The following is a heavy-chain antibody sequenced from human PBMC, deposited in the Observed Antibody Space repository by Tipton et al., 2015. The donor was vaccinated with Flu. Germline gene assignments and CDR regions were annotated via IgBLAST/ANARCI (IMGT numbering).Heavy chain of an antibody. CDR1: GGSLGTYF. V-gene: IGHV4-59*08. Sequence: TLSLTCTVSGGSLGTYFWSWLRQTPGEGLEWIGYIHYTGTTSSHPSLNSRVTISMDTSKNQFSLRLKSVTAADTAVYYCARRAFGDYVFDSWGQGTLVTVPS. J-gene: IGHJ4*02. CDR3: ARRAFGDYVFDS. D-gene: IGHD3-10*01. CDR2: IHYTGTT.